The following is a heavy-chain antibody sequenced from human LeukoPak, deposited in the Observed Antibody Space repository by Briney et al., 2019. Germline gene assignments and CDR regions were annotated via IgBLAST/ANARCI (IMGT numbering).Heavy chain of an antibody. D-gene: IGHD2-15*01. Sequence: ASVKVSCTASGYTFTSYYMHWVRQAPGQGLEWMGIINPSGGSTSYAQKFQGRVTMTRDTSTSTVYMELSSLRSEDTAVYYCARDCSGGSRSKTPGYYYYYGMDVWGQGTTVTVSS. CDR3: ARDCSGGSRSKTPGYYYYYGMDV. CDR2: INPSGGST. CDR1: GYTFTSYY. V-gene: IGHV1-46*01. J-gene: IGHJ6*02.